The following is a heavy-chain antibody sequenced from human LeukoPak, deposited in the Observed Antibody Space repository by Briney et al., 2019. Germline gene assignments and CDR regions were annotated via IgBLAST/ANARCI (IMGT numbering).Heavy chain of an antibody. CDR1: GYTFTSYG. CDR3: ASPTFFVEGSYRHALDY. J-gene: IGHJ4*02. Sequence: ASVKVSCQASGYTFTSYGISWVRQAPAQGLEWMGWISAYNGNTNNAQKLNGSVTMTADTSTSTAYMKLRSLRSDDTAVYYCASPTFFVEGSYRHALDYWGQGTLVTVSS. CDR2: ISAYNGNT. V-gene: IGHV1-18*01. D-gene: IGHD3-16*02.